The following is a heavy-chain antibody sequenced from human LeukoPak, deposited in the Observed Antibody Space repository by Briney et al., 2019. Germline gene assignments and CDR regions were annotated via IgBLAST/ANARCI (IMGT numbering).Heavy chain of an antibody. CDR1: GGTFSNYA. CDR2: IIPIFGTA. CDR3: ARQGGITVFGVAQPGGAFDI. V-gene: IGHV1-69*05. J-gene: IGHJ3*02. D-gene: IGHD3-3*01. Sequence: SVKVSCKASGGTFSNYAISWVRQAPGQGLEWMGGIIPIFGTAKYAQKVQGRVTMSTDESTSTAYMELSSLRSEDSAVYYCARQGGITVFGVAQPGGAFDIWGQGTMVTVSS.